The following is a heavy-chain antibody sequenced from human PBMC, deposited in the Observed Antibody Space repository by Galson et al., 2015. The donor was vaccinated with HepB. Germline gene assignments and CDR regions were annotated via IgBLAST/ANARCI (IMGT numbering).Heavy chain of an antibody. D-gene: IGHD5-18*01. J-gene: IGHJ4*02. CDR1: GFTFSSYS. CDR3: ARGSTAMVNRVGT. V-gene: IGHV3-48*01. Sequence: SLRLSCAASGFTFSSYSMNWVRQAPGKGLEWVSYISSSSSTTYYADSVKGRFTISRDNAKNSLYLQMNSLRAEDTAVYYCARGSTAMVNRVGTWGQGTLVTVSS. CDR2: ISSSSSTT.